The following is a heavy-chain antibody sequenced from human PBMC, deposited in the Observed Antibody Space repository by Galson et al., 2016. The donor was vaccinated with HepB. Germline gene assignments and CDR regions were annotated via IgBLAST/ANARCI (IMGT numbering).Heavy chain of an antibody. CDR1: GFTVSSNY. V-gene: IGHV3-53*01. J-gene: IGHJ2*01. CDR2: IYSGGTT. Sequence: SLRLSCAASGFTVSSNYMNWVRQAPGKGLEWVSVIYSGGTTYYAGSVKGRFTISRDNTKNTLYLQMNSLRAEDTAIYYCAKALPSWYFDLWGRGTLVTVSS. CDR3: AKALPSWYFDL.